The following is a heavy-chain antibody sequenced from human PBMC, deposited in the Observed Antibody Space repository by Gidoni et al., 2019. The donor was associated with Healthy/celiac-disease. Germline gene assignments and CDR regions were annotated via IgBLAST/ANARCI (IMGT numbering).Heavy chain of an antibody. CDR1: GFPFSRSV. D-gene: IGHD6-13*01. CDR3: ARTYHSSSWYWFDP. J-gene: IGHJ5*02. Sequence: QVQHVDSAVSVFHPGRSLCLSCAASGFPFSRSVMHWVRQAPGKGLEWVAVIWYDGSKKDYADSVKGRLSISRDKSKNTLYLQMNSRRAEDTAGYDWARTYHSSSWYWFDPWGQGTLVTVSS. CDR2: IWYDGSKK. V-gene: IGHV3-33*01.